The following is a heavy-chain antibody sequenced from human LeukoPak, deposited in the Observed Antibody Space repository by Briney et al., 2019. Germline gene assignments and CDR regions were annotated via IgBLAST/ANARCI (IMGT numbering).Heavy chain of an antibody. V-gene: IGHV1-18*01. CDR1: GYTFSSYA. J-gene: IGHJ5*02. CDR2: ISTYNGNP. Sequence: ASVKVSCKASGYTFSSYAITWVRQAPGQGLEWVGWISTYNGNPTYAQKFQDRVTMTTDTSTNTAYMELRTLRSDDTAVYYCARGASTITIQYNWFDPWGQGTLVTVSS. CDR3: ARGASTITIQYNWFDP. D-gene: IGHD4-11*01.